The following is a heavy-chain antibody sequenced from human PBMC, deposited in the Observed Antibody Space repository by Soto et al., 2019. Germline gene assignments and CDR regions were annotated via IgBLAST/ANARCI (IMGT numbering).Heavy chain of an antibody. V-gene: IGHV3-23*01. CDR1: GFTFSSYA. Sequence: GGSLRLSCAASGFTFSSYAMSWVRQAPGKGLEWVSAISGSGGSTYYADSVKGRFTISRDNSKNTLYLQMNSPRAEDTAVYYCAKKEGYYDYIWGTSRLGYFDYWGQGTLVTVSS. J-gene: IGHJ4*02. CDR2: ISGSGGST. D-gene: IGHD3-16*01. CDR3: AKKEGYYDYIWGTSRLGYFDY.